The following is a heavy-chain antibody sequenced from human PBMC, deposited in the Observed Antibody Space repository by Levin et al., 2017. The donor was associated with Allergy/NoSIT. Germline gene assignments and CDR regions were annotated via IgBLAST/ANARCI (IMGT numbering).Heavy chain of an antibody. Sequence: SETLSLTCTVSGGSISSYYWSWIRQPPGKGLEWIGYIYYSGSTNYNPSLKSRVTISVDTSKNQFSLKLSSVTAADTAVYYCARDFFLARYCSGGSCYSEGWFDPWGQGTLVTVSS. V-gene: IGHV4-59*01. CDR3: ARDFFLARYCSGGSCYSEGWFDP. J-gene: IGHJ5*02. D-gene: IGHD2-15*01. CDR1: GGSISSYY. CDR2: IYYSGST.